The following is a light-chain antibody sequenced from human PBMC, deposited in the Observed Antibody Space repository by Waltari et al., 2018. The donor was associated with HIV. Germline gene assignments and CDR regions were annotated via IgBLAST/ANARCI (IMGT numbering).Light chain of an antibody. CDR2: LGS. CDR3: MQALQTKYT. V-gene: IGKV2-28*01. J-gene: IGKJ2*01. CDR1: QSLLHSNGYNY. Sequence: DIVMTQSPLSLPVTPGEPASISCRSSQSLLHSNGYNYLDWYLQKPGQPPQLLIYLGSNRASGVPDRFSGSGSGTDFTLKISRVEAEDVGVYYCMQALQTKYTFGQGTKLEIK.